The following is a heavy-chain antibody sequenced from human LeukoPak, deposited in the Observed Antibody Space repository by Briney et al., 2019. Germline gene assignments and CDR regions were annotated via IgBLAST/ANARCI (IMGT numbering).Heavy chain of an antibody. CDR3: ARVHLTHDAFDI. CDR2: INPSGGST. Sequence: EASVKVSCKASGYTFTSYYMHWVRQAPGQGLEWMGIINPSGGSTSYAQKFQGRVTMTRDMSTSTVYMELSSLRSEDTAVYYCARVHLTHDAFDIWGQGTMVTVSS. J-gene: IGHJ3*02. D-gene: IGHD1-14*01. V-gene: IGHV1-46*01. CDR1: GYTFTSYY.